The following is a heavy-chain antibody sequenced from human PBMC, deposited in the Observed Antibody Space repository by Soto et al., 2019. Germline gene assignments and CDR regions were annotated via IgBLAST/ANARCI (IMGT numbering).Heavy chain of an antibody. CDR2: ISSDGSNL. V-gene: IGHV3-30-3*01. Sequence: PGGSLRLSCAASGFSFNNYAFHWVRQAPGKGLEWLAVISSDGSNLYHADSVKGRFTISRDNSKNTLYLQMDSLRAEDTAMYYCGRDLAPGAGYGSGFLDYWGQGSLVTVSS. J-gene: IGHJ4*02. CDR3: GRDLAPGAGYGSGFLDY. D-gene: IGHD3-10*01. CDR1: GFSFNNYA.